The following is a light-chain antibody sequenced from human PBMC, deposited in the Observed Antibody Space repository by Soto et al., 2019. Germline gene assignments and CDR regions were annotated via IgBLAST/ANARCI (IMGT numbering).Light chain of an antibody. V-gene: IGLV2-14*01. Sequence: QSALAQPASVSGSPGQSITISCTGTSSDVGGYNYVSWYQQHPGKAPKLMIYEVSERPSGVSNRFSGSKSGNTASLTISGLQAEDEADYYCSSYTITSTSGVGTGTKVTV. J-gene: IGLJ1*01. CDR1: SSDVGGYNY. CDR3: SSYTITSTSG. CDR2: EVS.